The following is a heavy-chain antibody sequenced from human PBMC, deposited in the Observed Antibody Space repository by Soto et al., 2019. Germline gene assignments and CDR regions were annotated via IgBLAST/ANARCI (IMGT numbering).Heavy chain of an antibody. CDR2: IIPIFGTA. CDR1: GGTFSSYA. CDR3: AGDIARSWYLKNNCFDP. Sequence: QVQLVQSGAEVKKPGSSVKVSCKASGGTFSSYAISWVRQAPGQGLEWMGGIIPIFGTANYAQKFKGRVTITADESTSTAYMELSSLRSEDTAVYYCAGDIARSWYLKNNCFDPWGQGTLVTVSS. D-gene: IGHD6-13*01. V-gene: IGHV1-69*12. J-gene: IGHJ5*02.